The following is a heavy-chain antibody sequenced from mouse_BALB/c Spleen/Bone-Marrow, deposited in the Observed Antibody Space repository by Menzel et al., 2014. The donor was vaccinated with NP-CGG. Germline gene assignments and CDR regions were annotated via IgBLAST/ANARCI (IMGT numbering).Heavy chain of an antibody. D-gene: IGHD2-1*01. CDR2: INPSTGYT. V-gene: IGHV1-7*01. Sequence: VQLQQSGAELAKPGASVKMSCKASGYTFTSYWMHWVKQRPGQGLEWIGYINPSTGYTEYNQKFKDKATLTADKPSSTAYMQLSSLTSEDSAVYYCASPYGNYDAMDYWGQGTSVTVSS. CDR3: ASPYGNYDAMDY. J-gene: IGHJ4*01. CDR1: GYTFTSYW.